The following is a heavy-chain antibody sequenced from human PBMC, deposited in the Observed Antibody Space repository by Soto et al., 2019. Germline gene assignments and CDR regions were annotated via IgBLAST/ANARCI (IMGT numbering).Heavy chain of an antibody. Sequence: PGGSLRLSCATSGFSFIVDWIHWVRQAPGKGLVWVSHINGDGSSTNYADSVKGRFTISRDYAKNTLYLQMNSLRVEDTAVYYCARGGAYIYGPQYDWGQGTLVTVSS. CDR3: ARGGAYIYGPQYD. CDR1: GFSFIVDW. J-gene: IGHJ4*02. CDR2: INGDGSST. D-gene: IGHD5-18*01. V-gene: IGHV3-74*01.